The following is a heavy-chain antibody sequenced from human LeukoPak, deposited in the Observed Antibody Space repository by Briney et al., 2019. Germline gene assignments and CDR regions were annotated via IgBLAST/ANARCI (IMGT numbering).Heavy chain of an antibody. J-gene: IGHJ4*02. D-gene: IGHD3-22*01. Sequence: KPSETLSLTCTVSGVSISSYYWSWIRQPPGKGLEWIGFIYYSGSTNYNPSLKSRVTISVDTSKNQFSLKLSSVTAADTAVYYCEKFPPDYYDSSGYHLTGYWGQGTLVTVSS. CDR2: IYYSGST. CDR1: GVSISSYY. CDR3: EKFPPDYYDSSGYHLTGY. V-gene: IGHV4-59*01.